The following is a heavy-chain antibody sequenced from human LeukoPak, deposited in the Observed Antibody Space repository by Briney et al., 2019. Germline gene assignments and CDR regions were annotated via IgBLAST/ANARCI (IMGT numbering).Heavy chain of an antibody. V-gene: IGHV4-38-2*02. CDR2: IYHSGST. CDR3: ASEGMPTGWFDP. CDR1: GYSVSSGYY. Sequence: PSETLSLTCTVSGYSVSSGYYWGWIRQPPGKGLEWIGSIYHSGSTYYNPSLKSRVTISVDTSKNQFSLKLSSVTAADTAVYYCASEGMPTGWFDPWGQGTLVTVSS. D-gene: IGHD1-1*01. J-gene: IGHJ5*02.